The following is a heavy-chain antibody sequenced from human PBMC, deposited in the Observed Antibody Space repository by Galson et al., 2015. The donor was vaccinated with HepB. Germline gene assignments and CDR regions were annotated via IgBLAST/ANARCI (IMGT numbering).Heavy chain of an antibody. CDR3: AKEAIPGKKCLAADGTVVES. CDR1: GFTFSSYA. J-gene: IGHJ5*02. CDR2: ICRGGGST. D-gene: IGHD6-13*01. Sequence: SLRLSCAASGFTFSSYAMRWVRQAPGKGLEWVSTICRGGGSTYYADSVKGRFSISRDNSKNTLSLQINSLRAEDTAIYYCAKEAIPGKKCLAADGTVVESWGQGTLVSVAS. V-gene: IGHV3-23*01.